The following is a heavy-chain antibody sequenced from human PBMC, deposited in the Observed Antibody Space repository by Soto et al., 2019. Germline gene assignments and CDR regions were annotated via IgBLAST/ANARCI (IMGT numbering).Heavy chain of an antibody. Sequence: GGSLRLSCAASGFTFSSYAMHWVRQAPGKGLEYVSAISSNGGSTYYADSVKGRFTISRDNSKNTLYLQMSSLRAEDTAVYYCVKAMATIGLYFDYWGQGTLVTVSS. CDR1: GFTFSSYA. D-gene: IGHD5-12*01. J-gene: IGHJ4*02. CDR2: ISSNGGST. V-gene: IGHV3-64D*06. CDR3: VKAMATIGLYFDY.